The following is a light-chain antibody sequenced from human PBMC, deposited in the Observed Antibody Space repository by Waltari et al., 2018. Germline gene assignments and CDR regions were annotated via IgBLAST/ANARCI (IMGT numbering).Light chain of an antibody. V-gene: IGKV1-5*03. CDR2: KAS. CDR1: QSISSW. Sequence: DIQMTQSPSTLSASVGYRVTIPCRASQSISSWLAWYQQKPGKAPKLLIYKASSLESGVPPRVSGSGSGTEFTLTISSLQPDDFAAYYCQQYNSYPWTFGQGTKVEIK. CDR3: QQYNSYPWT. J-gene: IGKJ1*01.